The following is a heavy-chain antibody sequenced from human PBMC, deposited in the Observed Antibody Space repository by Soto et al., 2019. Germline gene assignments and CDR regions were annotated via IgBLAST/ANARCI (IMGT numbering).Heavy chain of an antibody. CDR1: GYTFTTYW. V-gene: IGHV5-51*01. Sequence: GESLKISCKAYGYTFTTYWIGWVRQMLGKGLEWMAIIYPGDSDTRYSPSFQGRVTISADKSINTAYLQWSSLKASDTAMYYYSSRSGHRSRFYCLDVWGQGTTVT. J-gene: IGHJ6*02. CDR3: SSRSGHRSRFYCLDV. CDR2: IYPGDSDT.